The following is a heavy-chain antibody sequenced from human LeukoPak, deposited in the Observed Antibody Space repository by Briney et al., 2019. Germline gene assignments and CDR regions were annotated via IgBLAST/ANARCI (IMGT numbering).Heavy chain of an antibody. CDR3: SKGQWLVEQTFDY. D-gene: IGHD6-19*01. CDR2: ISSDGNNK. J-gene: IGHJ4*02. V-gene: IGHV3-30-3*01. Sequence: GGSLRLSCAASGFSFSTFAMHWVRQAPGKGLEWVAVISSDGNNKYNADSVKGRFTISRDNSKNTLFLQMNSLGAEDTAVYYCSKGQWLVEQTFDYWGQGTLVTVSS. CDR1: GFSFSTFA.